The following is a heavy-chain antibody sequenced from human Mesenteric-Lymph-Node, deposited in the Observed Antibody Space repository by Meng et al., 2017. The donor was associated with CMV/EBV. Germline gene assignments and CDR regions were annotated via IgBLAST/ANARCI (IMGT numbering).Heavy chain of an antibody. D-gene: IGHD3-10*01. J-gene: IGHJ4*02. CDR1: GFNFIGYY. V-gene: IGHV1-2*02. CDR2: INLNSGGT. CDR3: ARLTALLWFGDVRGYFDY. Sequence: ASVKVSCKASGFNFIGYYMHWVRQAPGQGPEWMGWINLNSGGTKYAQKFQGRVTMTRDTSISTAYLELSRLRSDDTAVYYCARLTALLWFGDVRGYFDYWGQGTLVTVSS.